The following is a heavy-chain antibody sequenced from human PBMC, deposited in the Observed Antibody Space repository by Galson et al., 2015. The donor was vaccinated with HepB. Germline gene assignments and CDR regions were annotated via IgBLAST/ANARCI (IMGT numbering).Heavy chain of an antibody. CDR1: GFTFSSYG. CDR3: ARVRSPNDAFDI. D-gene: IGHD6-19*01. J-gene: IGHJ3*02. V-gene: IGHV3-33*01. Sequence: SLRLSCAASGFTFSSYGMHWVRQAPGKGLEWVAVIWYDGSNKYYADSVKGRFTISRDNSKNTLYLQMNSLRAEDTAVYYCARVRSPNDAFDIWGQGTMVTVSS. CDR2: IWYDGSNK.